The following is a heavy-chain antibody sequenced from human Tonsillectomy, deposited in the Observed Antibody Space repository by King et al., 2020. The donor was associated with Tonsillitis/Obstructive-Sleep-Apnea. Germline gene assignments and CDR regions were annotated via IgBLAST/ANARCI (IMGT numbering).Heavy chain of an antibody. CDR3: ARVGYSYGSDY. V-gene: IGHV4-59*01. Sequence: QLQESGPGLVKPSETLSLTCTVSGGSISSYYWSWIRQPPGKGLEWIVYIYYSGSTAYNPSLKSRVTISVDTSKNQFSLKLSSVTAADTAVYYCARVGYSYGSDYWGQGTLVTVSS. CDR2: IYYSGST. J-gene: IGHJ4*02. CDR1: GGSISSYY. D-gene: IGHD5-18*01.